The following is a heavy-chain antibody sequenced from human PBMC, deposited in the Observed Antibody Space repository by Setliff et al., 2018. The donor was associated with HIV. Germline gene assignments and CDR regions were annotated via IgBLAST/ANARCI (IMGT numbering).Heavy chain of an antibody. D-gene: IGHD1-26*01. CDR3: ARVWEPTPYPHFDL. Sequence: ASVKVSCKAFGYTFSDYYMHWVRRAPGQGLEWMGWINPDTGDAGYGHRFQSRVTMTRDTSVRTVYMELRSLRFNDPAVYYCARVWEPTPYPHFDLWGRGTLVTVSS. CDR2: INPDTGDA. J-gene: IGHJ2*01. V-gene: IGHV1-2*07. CDR1: GYTFSDYY.